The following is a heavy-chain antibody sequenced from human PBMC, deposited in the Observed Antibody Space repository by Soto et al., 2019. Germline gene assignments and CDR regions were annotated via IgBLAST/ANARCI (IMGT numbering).Heavy chain of an antibody. V-gene: IGHV3-15*07. CDR2: IKSKTDGGTT. D-gene: IGHD2-8*01. CDR1: GFTFSNAW. J-gene: IGHJ4*02. Sequence: GGSLRLSCAAPGFTFSNAWMNWVRQAPGKGLEWVGRIKSKTDGGTTDYAAPVKGRFTISRDDSKNTLYLQMNSLKTEDTAVYYCTTDRAPRTNGVSSGRQAKPDYWGQGTLVTVSS. CDR3: TTDRAPRTNGVSSGRQAKPDY.